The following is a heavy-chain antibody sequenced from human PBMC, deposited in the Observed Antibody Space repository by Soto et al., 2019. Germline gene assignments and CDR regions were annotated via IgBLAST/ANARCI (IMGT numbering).Heavy chain of an antibody. CDR1: GGSISDYY. CDR3: ARERGEWFGDLLPHGWVVP. D-gene: IGHD3-10*01. Sequence: ESLSLTCTVSGGSISDYYWSWIRQPPGKGLEWIGYILYTGYTNYNPSLKSRITISIDTSRNQFSLRLSSVTAADTAVYYCARERGEWFGDLLPHGWVVPWSQGTLVTV. V-gene: IGHV4-59*01. CDR2: ILYTGYT. J-gene: IGHJ5*02.